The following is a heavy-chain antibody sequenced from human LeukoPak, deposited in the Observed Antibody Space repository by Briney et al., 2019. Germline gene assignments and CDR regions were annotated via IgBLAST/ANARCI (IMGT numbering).Heavy chain of an antibody. D-gene: IGHD3-3*01. CDR2: ISGSGGST. Sequence: TGGSLRLSCAASGFTFSSYAMSWVRQAPGKGLEWVSAISGSGGSTYYADSVKGRFTISRDNSKNTLYLQMNSLRAEDTAVYYCAKFDYDFWRTGYYWGQGTLVTVSS. CDR3: AKFDYDFWRTGYY. V-gene: IGHV3-23*01. CDR1: GFTFSSYA. J-gene: IGHJ4*02.